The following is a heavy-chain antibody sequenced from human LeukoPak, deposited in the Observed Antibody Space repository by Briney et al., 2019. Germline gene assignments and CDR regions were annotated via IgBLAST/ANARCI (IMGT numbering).Heavy chain of an antibody. D-gene: IGHD3-9*01. V-gene: IGHV3-48*03. CDR2: ISSSGSTI. Sequence: GGSLRLSCAASGFTFSSHEMNWVRQAPGKGLEWVSYISSSGSTIYYADSVKGRFTISRDNAKNSLYLQMNSLRAEGTAVYYCARDYSDILTGYSPLDYWGQGTLVIVSS. CDR3: ARDYSDILTGYSPLDY. CDR1: GFTFSSHE. J-gene: IGHJ4*02.